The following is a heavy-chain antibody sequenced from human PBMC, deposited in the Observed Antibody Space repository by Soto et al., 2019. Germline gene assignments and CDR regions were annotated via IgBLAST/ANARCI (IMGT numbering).Heavy chain of an antibody. J-gene: IGHJ5*02. CDR1: VYTFASYG. D-gene: IGHD6-19*01. CDR2: ISAYNGNT. V-gene: IGHV1-18*01. CDR3: ARNVAGWFWFDP. Sequence: GASVKVSCTDSVYTFASYGSSWVRQATGQGLEWMGWISAYNGNTNYAQKLQGRVTMTTDTSTSTAYMELRSLRSDDTAVYYCARNVAGWFWFDPWGQGTLVTVSS.